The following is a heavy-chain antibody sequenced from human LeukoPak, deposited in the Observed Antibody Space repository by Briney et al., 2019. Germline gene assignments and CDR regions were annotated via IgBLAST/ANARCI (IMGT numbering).Heavy chain of an antibody. Sequence: SETLSLTCAVYGGSFSGYYWSWIRQPPGKGLEWIGEINHSGSTNYNPSLKSRVTISVDTSKNPFSLKLSYVTAADTAVYYCARDRNYYGSGSYPRAGYFQHWGQGTLVTVSS. CDR3: ARDRNYYGSGSYPRAGYFQH. D-gene: IGHD3-10*01. J-gene: IGHJ1*01. CDR2: INHSGST. CDR1: GGSFSGYY. V-gene: IGHV4-34*01.